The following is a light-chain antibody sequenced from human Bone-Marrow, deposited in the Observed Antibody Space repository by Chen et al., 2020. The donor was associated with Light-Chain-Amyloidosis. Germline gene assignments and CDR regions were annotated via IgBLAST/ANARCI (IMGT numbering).Light chain of an antibody. Sequence: ETLMTQSPATLAVSPGEGATLSCRASQSVSSNLAWYQQKPGQAPRLLIYDASRRATGIPARFSGSGSGTEFILTISSLQSEDFAVYYCQQYNIWPWYTFGQGTKLEIK. J-gene: IGKJ2*01. CDR2: DAS. V-gene: IGKV3-15*01. CDR3: QQYNIWPWYT. CDR1: QSVSSN.